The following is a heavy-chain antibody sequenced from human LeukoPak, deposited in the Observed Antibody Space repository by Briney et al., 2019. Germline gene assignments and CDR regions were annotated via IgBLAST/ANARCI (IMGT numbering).Heavy chain of an antibody. CDR3: ARDMPWYYDFWSGPVNYYYYYYMDV. Sequence: PGGSLRLSCAASGFTFSSYAMSWVRQAPGKGLEWVSSISSSSSYIYYADSVKGRFTISRDNAKNSLYLQMNSLRAEDTAVYYCARDMPWYYDFWSGPVNYYYYYYMDVWGKGTTVTVSS. CDR1: GFTFSSYA. D-gene: IGHD3-3*01. CDR2: ISSSSSYI. V-gene: IGHV3-21*01. J-gene: IGHJ6*03.